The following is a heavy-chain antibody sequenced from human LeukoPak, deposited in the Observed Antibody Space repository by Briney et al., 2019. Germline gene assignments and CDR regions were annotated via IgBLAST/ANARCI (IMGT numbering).Heavy chain of an antibody. CDR1: GGTFSSYA. CDR2: IIPIFGTA. D-gene: IGHD1-1*01. V-gene: IGHV1-69*05. Sequence: GASVKVSCKASGGTFSSYAISWVRQAPGQGLEWMGGIIPIFGTANYAQKFQGRVTITTDESTSTAYMELSSLRSEDTAVYYCATPRVGKDAFDIWGQGTMVTVSS. J-gene: IGHJ3*02. CDR3: ATPRVGKDAFDI.